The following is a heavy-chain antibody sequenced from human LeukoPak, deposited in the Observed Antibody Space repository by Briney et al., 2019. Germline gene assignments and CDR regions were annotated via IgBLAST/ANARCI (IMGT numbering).Heavy chain of an antibody. D-gene: IGHD1-14*01. CDR3: ARHPPSYKGAFDM. CDR1: GGSFSGYY. CDR2: INHSGST. Sequence: PSETLSLTCAVYGGSFSGYYWSWIRQPPGKGLEWIGEINHSGSTNYNPSLKSRVTISVDTSKNQFSLKLSSVTAADTAVYYCARHPPSYKGAFDMWGQGTMVTVSS. J-gene: IGHJ3*02. V-gene: IGHV4-34*01.